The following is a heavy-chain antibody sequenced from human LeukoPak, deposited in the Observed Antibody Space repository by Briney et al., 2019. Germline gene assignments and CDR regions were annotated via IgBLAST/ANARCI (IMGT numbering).Heavy chain of an antibody. Sequence: GRSLRLSCSASGFTFSSYAMSWVRQAPGKGLEWVSAITASGGATLYADSVKGRFTIPRDNSKNTLYLQMNSLRAEDTAVYYCASSEHWLSYSDYWGQGTLVAVS. CDR3: ASSEHWLSYSDY. V-gene: IGHV3-23*01. D-gene: IGHD6-19*01. CDR1: GFTFSSYA. J-gene: IGHJ4*02. CDR2: ITASGGAT.